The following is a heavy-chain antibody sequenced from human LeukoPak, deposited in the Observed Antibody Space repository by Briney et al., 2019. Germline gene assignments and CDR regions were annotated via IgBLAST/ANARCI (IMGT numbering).Heavy chain of an antibody. Sequence: GGSLRLSCAASGFTFSDYYMSWIRQAPGKGLEWVPYISSSSSYTNYADSVKGRFTISRDNAKNSLYLQMNSLRAEDTAVYYCARGYYYYGMDVWGKGTTVTVSS. V-gene: IGHV3-11*06. J-gene: IGHJ6*04. CDR3: ARGYYYYGMDV. CDR1: GFTFSDYY. CDR2: ISSSSSYT.